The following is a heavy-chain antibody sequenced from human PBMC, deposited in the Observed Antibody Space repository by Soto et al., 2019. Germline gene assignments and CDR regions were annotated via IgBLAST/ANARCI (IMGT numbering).Heavy chain of an antibody. Sequence: QLQLQESGSRPVKPSQTLSLTCAVSGDSISNGGYSWNWIRQPPGKGLEWIGYIYHSGGTDYNPSLKSRVTITVDSSNNQFSLKLNSVTAADTAVYYCARDSRSGYYLEYWGQGTLVTVSS. CDR1: GDSISNGGYS. CDR2: IYHSGGT. J-gene: IGHJ4*02. V-gene: IGHV4-30-2*01. CDR3: ARDSRSGYYLEY. D-gene: IGHD3-22*01.